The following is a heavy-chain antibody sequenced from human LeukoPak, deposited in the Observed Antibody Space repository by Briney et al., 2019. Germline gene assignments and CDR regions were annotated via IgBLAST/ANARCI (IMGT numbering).Heavy chain of an antibody. V-gene: IGHV3-30*03. CDR1: GLTFNSYV. CDR2: ISYDGSKE. J-gene: IGHJ3*02. D-gene: IGHD5/OR15-5a*01. CDR3: VRAIFGDSVAFEI. Sequence: GGSLRLSCAASGLTFNSYVMHWVRQAPGKGLEWVALISYDGSKEYYADSVKGRFTIARDNPQDTLFLQMSSLRPEDTALYFCVRAIFGDSVAFEIWGQGTMVVVSS.